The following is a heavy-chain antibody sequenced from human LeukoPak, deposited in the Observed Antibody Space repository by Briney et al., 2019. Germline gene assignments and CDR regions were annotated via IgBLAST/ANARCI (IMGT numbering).Heavy chain of an antibody. CDR3: AKDIGSSSYQYAFDI. CDR1: GFTFDDYA. J-gene: IGHJ3*02. Sequence: GRSLRLSCAASGFTFDDYAMHWVRQAPGKGLEWVSGISWNSGSIGYADSVKGRFTISRDNAKNSLYLQMNSLRAEDTALYYCAKDIGSSSYQYAFDIWGQGTMVTVSS. V-gene: IGHV3-9*01. D-gene: IGHD6-6*01. CDR2: ISWNSGSI.